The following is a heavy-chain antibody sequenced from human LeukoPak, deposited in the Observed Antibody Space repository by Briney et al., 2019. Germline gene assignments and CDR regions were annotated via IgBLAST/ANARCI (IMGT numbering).Heavy chain of an antibody. CDR2: ISAYNGNT. CDR3: AKEWGVDYWLRY. CDR1: GYTFTSYG. Sequence: SVSVSCTASGYTFTSYGISGVRHAPGQGLEWMGWISAYNGNTNYAQKPKGRVTINTDTSTSTAYIELRSLRADDTPVYYSAKEWGVDYWLRYWGQGTLVTVSS. D-gene: IGHD4-11*01. J-gene: IGHJ4*02. V-gene: IGHV1-18*01.